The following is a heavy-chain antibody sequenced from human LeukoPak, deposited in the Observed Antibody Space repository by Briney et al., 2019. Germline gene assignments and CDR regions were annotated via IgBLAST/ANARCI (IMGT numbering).Heavy chain of an antibody. Sequence: GSLRLSCAASGFTFSRYAMSWARQAPGKGLEWVSAISGSGGSTYYADSVKGRFTISRDNSKNTLYLQMNSLRAEDTAVYYCAKLELRYFPPNWFDPWGQGTLVTVSS. CDR3: AKLELRYFPPNWFDP. D-gene: IGHD3-9*01. J-gene: IGHJ5*02. CDR2: ISGSGGST. V-gene: IGHV3-23*01. CDR1: GFTFSRYA.